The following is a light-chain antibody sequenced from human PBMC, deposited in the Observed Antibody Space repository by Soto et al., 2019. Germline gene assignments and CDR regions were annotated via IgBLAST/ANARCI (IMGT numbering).Light chain of an antibody. J-gene: IGKJ4*01. CDR1: QDISRW. Sequence: DIQMTQSPSSVSASVGDRVTITCRASQDISRWLAWYQQKPRKAPKLLIYGASNLQSGVPSRFSGSGSGTDFTLTISSLQPEDFATYYCQQATRFPVSFGGGTKVEIK. CDR2: GAS. CDR3: QQATRFPVS. V-gene: IGKV1-12*01.